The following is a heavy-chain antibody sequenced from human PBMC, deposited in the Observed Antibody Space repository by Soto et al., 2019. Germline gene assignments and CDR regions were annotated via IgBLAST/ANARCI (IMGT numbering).Heavy chain of an antibody. J-gene: IGHJ3*02. V-gene: IGHV4-59*01. CDR1: GGSISSYY. Sequence: QVQLQESGPGLVKPSETPSLTCTVSGGSISSYYWSWIRQPPGKGLEWIGYIYYSGSTNYNPSLKSRVTISVDTSKNQFSLKLSSVTAADTAVYYCARTTTENAFDIWGQGTMVTVSS. D-gene: IGHD4-17*01. CDR2: IYYSGST. CDR3: ARTTTENAFDI.